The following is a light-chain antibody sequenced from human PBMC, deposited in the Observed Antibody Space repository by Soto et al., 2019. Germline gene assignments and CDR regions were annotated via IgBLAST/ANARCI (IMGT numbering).Light chain of an antibody. CDR3: LLYYGGVPV. V-gene: IGLV7-43*01. CDR2: STT. Sequence: QAVVTQEPSLTVSPGGTVTLTCASGTGSVIIGYYTNGFQQKPGQAPRPLIYSTTNKHSWTPARFSGSLLGGKAALTLSDVQPEDEADYYCLLYYGGVPVFGGGTKLTVL. J-gene: IGLJ3*02. CDR1: TGSVIIGYY.